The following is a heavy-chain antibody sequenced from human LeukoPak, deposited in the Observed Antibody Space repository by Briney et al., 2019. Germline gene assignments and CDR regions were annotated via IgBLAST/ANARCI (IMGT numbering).Heavy chain of an antibody. D-gene: IGHD6-13*01. CDR2: TYYDGST. V-gene: IGHV4-39*07. CDR1: GGSISIANYF. Sequence: SETLSLTCTVSGGSISIANYFWGWIRQPPGKGLEWIGSTYYDGSTYYNPSLRSRVTISRDTSKDQFSLRLSSVTAADTAEYYCAREQQLVPNWFDPWGQGTLVTVSS. J-gene: IGHJ5*02. CDR3: AREQQLVPNWFDP.